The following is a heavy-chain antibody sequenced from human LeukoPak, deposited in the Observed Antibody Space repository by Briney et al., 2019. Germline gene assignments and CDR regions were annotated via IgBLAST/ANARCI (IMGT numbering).Heavy chain of an antibody. D-gene: IGHD5/OR15-5a*01. CDR1: GGFFSGYY. V-gene: IGHV4-34*01. Sequence: SETLSLTCAVYGGFFSGYYWSWIRQPPGKGLEWIGEINHSGSTNYNPSLKSRVTISVDTSKNQFSLKLSSVTAADTAVYYCARKFKSTYYYYYYMDVWGKGTTVTVSS. CDR2: INHSGST. J-gene: IGHJ6*03. CDR3: ARKFKSTYYYYYYMDV.